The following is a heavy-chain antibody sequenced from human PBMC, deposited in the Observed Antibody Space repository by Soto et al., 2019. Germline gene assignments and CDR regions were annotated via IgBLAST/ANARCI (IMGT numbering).Heavy chain of an antibody. CDR1: GFTFSSYG. CDR3: ARDRYSSGWYDLDY. J-gene: IGHJ4*02. CDR2: IWYDGSDK. V-gene: IGHV3-33*01. D-gene: IGHD6-19*01. Sequence: QVQLVESGGGVVQPGRSLRLSCAASGFTFSSYGMHWVRQAPGKGLEWVSVIWYDGSDKYYADSVKGRFTISRDNSKNTLYLQMNRLRGEDTAVYYWARDRYSSGWYDLDYWGQGTLVTVSS.